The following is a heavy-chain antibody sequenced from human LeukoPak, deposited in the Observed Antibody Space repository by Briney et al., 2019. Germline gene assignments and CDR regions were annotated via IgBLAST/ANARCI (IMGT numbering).Heavy chain of an antibody. CDR3: ARDLWSEIDY. V-gene: IGHV3-21*01. CDR1: GFTFSSYS. Sequence: GGSQRLSCAASGFTFSSYSMNWVRQAPGKGLEWVSSISSSSSYIYYADSVKGRFTISRDNAKNSLYLQMNSLRAEDTAVYYCARDLWSEIDYWGQGTLVTVSS. J-gene: IGHJ4*02. CDR2: ISSSSSYI. D-gene: IGHD2-8*02.